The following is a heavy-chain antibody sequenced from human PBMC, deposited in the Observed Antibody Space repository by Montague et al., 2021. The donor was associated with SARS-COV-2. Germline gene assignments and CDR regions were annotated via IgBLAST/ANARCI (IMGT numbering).Heavy chain of an antibody. D-gene: IGHD4-23*01. CDR3: ARWDPQTLTLIGLRGKSASDY. Sequence: SETLSLTCAVYGGSFSGYYWTWIRQSPGKGLEWIAEINHSGTTNYNFNPSLRSQVTISVDTSKSRFSLKLSSVTAADTGVYYCARWDPQTLTLIGLRGKSASDYWGQGTLVTVSS. V-gene: IGHV4-34*01. CDR1: GGSFSGYY. J-gene: IGHJ4*02. CDR2: INHSGTT.